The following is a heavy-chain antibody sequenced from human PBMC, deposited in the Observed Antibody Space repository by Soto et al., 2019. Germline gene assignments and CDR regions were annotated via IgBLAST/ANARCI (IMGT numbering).Heavy chain of an antibody. CDR2: ISYDGSNK. V-gene: IGHV3-30-3*01. CDR3: AREQGIAAVGYGMDV. J-gene: IGHJ6*02. CDR1: GFTFSSYA. Sequence: PGGSLRLSCAASGFTFSSYAMHWVRQAPGKGLEWVAVISYDGSNKYYADSVKGRFTISRDNSKNTLYLQMNSLRAEDTAVYYCAREQGIAAVGYGMDVWGQGTTVTVSS. D-gene: IGHD6-13*01.